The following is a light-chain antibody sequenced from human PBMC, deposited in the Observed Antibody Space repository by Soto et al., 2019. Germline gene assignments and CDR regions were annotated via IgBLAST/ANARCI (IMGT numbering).Light chain of an antibody. V-gene: IGLV2-14*01. CDR2: DVG. CDR3: GSYTSRSTLL. CDR1: STDIGGFTR. Sequence: QSALTQPASVSGSPGQSITISCTGTSTDIGGFTRVSWYQQHAGKAPQLMIFDVGSRPSGFSNRSSASKSGTTAPLTISGLPAEEEADYCCGSYTSRSTLLFGGGTKVTVL. J-gene: IGLJ2*01.